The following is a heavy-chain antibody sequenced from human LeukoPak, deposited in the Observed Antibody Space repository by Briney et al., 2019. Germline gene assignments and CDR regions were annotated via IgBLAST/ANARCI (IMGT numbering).Heavy chain of an antibody. CDR1: GYTFTSYY. CDR3: ARLSGVRTYSYYGMDV. Sequence: ASVKVSCKASGYTFTSYYMHWVRQAPGQGLEWMGIINPSGGNTTYAQKFQGRVTMTRDTSTTTVYMELSSLRSEDTAVYYCARLSGVRTYSYYGMDVWGQGTTVTVSS. CDR2: INPSGGNT. J-gene: IGHJ6*02. V-gene: IGHV1-46*01. D-gene: IGHD2-8*01.